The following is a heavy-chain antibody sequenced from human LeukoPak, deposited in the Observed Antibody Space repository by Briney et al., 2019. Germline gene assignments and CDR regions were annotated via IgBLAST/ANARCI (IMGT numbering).Heavy chain of an antibody. J-gene: IGHJ4*02. CDR1: GFTVSSNY. CDR3: ARCGYSYGYYVTDY. V-gene: IGHV3-66*01. D-gene: IGHD5-18*01. CDR2: IYSGGST. Sequence: GGSLRLSCAASGFTVSSNYMSWVRQAPGKGLEWVSVIYSGGSTYYADSVKGRFTISRDNSKNTLYLQMNSLRAEDTAVYYCARCGYSYGYYVTDYWGQGTLVTVSS.